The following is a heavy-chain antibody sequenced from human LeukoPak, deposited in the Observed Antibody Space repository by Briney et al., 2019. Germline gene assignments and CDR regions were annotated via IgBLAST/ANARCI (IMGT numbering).Heavy chain of an antibody. Sequence: GGSLRLXCAASGFTFSSYAMSWVRQAPGKGLEWVSAISGSGGSTYYADSVKGRFTISRDNSKNTLYLQMNSLRAEDTAVYYCAKDRGYCSSTSCPHDYWGQGTLVTVSS. CDR1: GFTFSSYA. J-gene: IGHJ4*02. CDR3: AKDRGYCSSTSCPHDY. V-gene: IGHV3-23*01. CDR2: ISGSGGST. D-gene: IGHD2-2*01.